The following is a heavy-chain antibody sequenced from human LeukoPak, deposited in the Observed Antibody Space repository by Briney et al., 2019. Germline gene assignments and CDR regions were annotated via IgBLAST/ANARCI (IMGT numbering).Heavy chain of an antibody. D-gene: IGHD2-2*01. Sequence: GRSLRLSCAASGFTFSNYGMHWVRQAPGKGLEWVAVISYDGSNKYYAESVKGRFTFSRDNSKNTLYLQMSSLRAEDTAVYYCAKEKGIYCSSIDCSPGMDVWGQGTTVTVSS. CDR1: GFTFSNYG. J-gene: IGHJ6*02. CDR2: ISYDGSNK. CDR3: AKEKGIYCSSIDCSPGMDV. V-gene: IGHV3-30*18.